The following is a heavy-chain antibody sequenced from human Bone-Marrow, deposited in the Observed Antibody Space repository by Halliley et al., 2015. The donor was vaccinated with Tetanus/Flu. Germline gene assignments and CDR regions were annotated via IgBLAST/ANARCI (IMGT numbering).Heavy chain of an antibody. V-gene: IGHV1-18*01. J-gene: IGHJ4*02. CDR2: ISGYNGNT. CDR1: SYTFSRYA. CDR3: ARVLAYQLLFPLDS. D-gene: IGHD2-2*01. Sequence: QLVQSGAEVKKPGASVKVSCKAPSYTFSRYAFYWVRQAPGQGLEWMGWISGYNGNTRYAQNLQGRVTMTTDTSTSTAYMELRSLRYDDTAVYFCARVLAYQLLFPLDSWGQGTLVTVSS.